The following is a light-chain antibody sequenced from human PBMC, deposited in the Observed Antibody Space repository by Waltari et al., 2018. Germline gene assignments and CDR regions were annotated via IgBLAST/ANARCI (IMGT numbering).Light chain of an antibody. CDR1: KLGDKI. J-gene: IGLJ2*01. Sequence: SYELTQPPSVYVSPVQTARIPCSGNKLGDKIASWYQQKPGQSPVLVIYQDDKRPSGIPERFSGSNSGNTATLTISGTQVLDEADYYCQAWDTSTDVVFGGGTKLTVL. CDR2: QDD. V-gene: IGLV3-1*01. CDR3: QAWDTSTDVV.